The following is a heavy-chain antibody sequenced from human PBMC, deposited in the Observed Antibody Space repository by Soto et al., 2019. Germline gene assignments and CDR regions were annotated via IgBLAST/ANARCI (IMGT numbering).Heavy chain of an antibody. D-gene: IGHD6-13*01. J-gene: IGHJ1*01. CDR1: GLTFDDYA. Sequence: GGSLRLSCAAPGLTFDDYAMHWVRQVPGKGLEWVSGINWNSGSIGYGDSVKGRFAISRDNAKNSLHLQMNSLSAEDTAFYYCVKDESINWYSGHFRHWGQGTLVTVSS. CDR2: INWNSGSI. CDR3: VKDESINWYSGHFRH. V-gene: IGHV3-9*01.